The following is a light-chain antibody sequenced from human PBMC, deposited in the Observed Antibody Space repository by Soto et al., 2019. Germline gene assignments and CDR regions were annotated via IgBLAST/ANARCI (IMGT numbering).Light chain of an antibody. CDR1: QSLVNSDGNTY. J-gene: IGKJ1*01. CDR2: QVS. CDR3: MEGTHWWT. Sequence: DVVMTQSPLSLPVTLGQPASISCRSSQSLVNSDGNTYLYWFLQRPGQPPRRLIYQVSNRDSGVPDRFSGSGSGTDFTLRISRVEAEDVGVYYCMEGTHWWTFGQGTKVEIK. V-gene: IGKV2-30*01.